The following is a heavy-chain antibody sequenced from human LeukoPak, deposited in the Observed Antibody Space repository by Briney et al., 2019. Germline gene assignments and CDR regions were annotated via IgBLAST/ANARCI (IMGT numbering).Heavy chain of an antibody. CDR1: GGSFSGYY. Sequence: SETLSLTCAVYGGSFSGYYWSWIRQPPGKGLEWIGEINHSGSTNYNPSLKSRVTISVDTSKNQFSLKLSSVTAADTAVYYCARTTEGGYTHDYFYYYYMDVWGKGTTVTISS. J-gene: IGHJ6*03. V-gene: IGHV4-34*01. CDR3: ARTTEGGYTHDYFYYYYMDV. D-gene: IGHD5-18*01. CDR2: INHSGST.